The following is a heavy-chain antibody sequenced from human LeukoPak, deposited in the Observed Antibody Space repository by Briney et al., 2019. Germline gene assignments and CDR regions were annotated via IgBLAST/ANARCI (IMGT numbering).Heavy chain of an antibody. CDR3: ARGPGGYDN. D-gene: IGHD3-16*01. Sequence: GGSLRLSCAASGFTVSSNYMTWVRQAPGKGLEWVSVIFGGGSTYYADSVKGRFTISRDNSRNTLFLQMNSLRVEDTAVYYCARGPGGYDNWGQGTLVTVSS. V-gene: IGHV3-66*01. J-gene: IGHJ4*02. CDR2: IFGGGST. CDR1: GFTVSSNY.